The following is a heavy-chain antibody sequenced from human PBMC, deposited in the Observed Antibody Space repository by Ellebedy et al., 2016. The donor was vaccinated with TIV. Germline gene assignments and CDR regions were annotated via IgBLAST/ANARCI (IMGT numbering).Heavy chain of an antibody. CDR2: TYYRSKWYN. Sequence: SQTLSLTCAISGDSVSSNGIAWNWIRQSPSRGLEWLGRTYYRSKWYNDYEVSVRGRITISLDTSKNQFSLQLNSVTPEDTAVYYCARGINSAFDIWGQGTVVTVSS. CDR1: GDSVSSNGIA. CDR3: ARGINSAFDI. V-gene: IGHV6-1*01. J-gene: IGHJ3*02. D-gene: IGHD6-13*01.